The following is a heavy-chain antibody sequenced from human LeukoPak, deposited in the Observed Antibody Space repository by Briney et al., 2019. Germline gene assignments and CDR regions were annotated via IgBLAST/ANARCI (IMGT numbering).Heavy chain of an antibody. J-gene: IGHJ4*02. Sequence: GASVKVSYKASGGTFSSYAISWVRQAPGQGLEWMGGIIPIFGTANYAQKFQGRVTITADESTSTAYMELSSLRSEDTAVYYCAGHYYDSSGYSFDYWGQGTLVTVSS. D-gene: IGHD3-22*01. CDR2: IIPIFGTA. V-gene: IGHV1-69*13. CDR1: GGTFSSYA. CDR3: AGHYYDSSGYSFDY.